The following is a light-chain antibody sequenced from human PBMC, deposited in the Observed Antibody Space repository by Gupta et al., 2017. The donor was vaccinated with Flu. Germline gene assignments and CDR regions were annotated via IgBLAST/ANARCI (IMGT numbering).Light chain of an antibody. Sequence: EIVMTQSPATLSVSPGDRATLSCRASQSVTSNSAWYQQKPSQAPRLLIYGASTRDTGIPARFSGSGCGKELTLTISSRQSDDFAVYYCQLYNNWPPITFGQGTQVEIK. V-gene: IGKV3-15*01. CDR2: GAS. CDR1: QSVTSN. CDR3: QLYNNWPPIT. J-gene: IGKJ5*01.